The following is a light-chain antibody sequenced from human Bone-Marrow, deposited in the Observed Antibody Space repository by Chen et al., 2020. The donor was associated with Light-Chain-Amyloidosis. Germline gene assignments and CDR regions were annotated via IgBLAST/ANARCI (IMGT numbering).Light chain of an antibody. CDR1: SSNIGINY. J-gene: IGLJ1*01. CDR3: AAWDGSLSGYV. V-gene: IGLV1-47*01. Sequence: QSVLTQPPSASGTPGQRVTISCSGASSNIGINYVYWYQHCPGAAPNLLIHRNNLRPSGVPDRFSASKSGTSAFLAISGLRSEDEADYYCAAWDGSLSGYVFGTGTKVIVL. CDR2: RNN.